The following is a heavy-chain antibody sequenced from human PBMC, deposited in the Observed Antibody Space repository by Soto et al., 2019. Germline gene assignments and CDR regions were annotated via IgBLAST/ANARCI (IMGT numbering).Heavy chain of an antibody. Sequence: GSLRLSCAASGFTFSSYGMNWVRQAPGKGLEWVAVVSYDEITKYYADSVKGRFTISRDNSKNTVYLQMNSLRPEDTAVYYCAKPLGLLRRAMAQGSDYWGQGTLVTVSS. J-gene: IGHJ4*02. CDR1: GFTFSSYG. CDR3: AKPLGLLRRAMAQGSDY. CDR2: VSYDEITK. D-gene: IGHD5-18*01. V-gene: IGHV3-30*18.